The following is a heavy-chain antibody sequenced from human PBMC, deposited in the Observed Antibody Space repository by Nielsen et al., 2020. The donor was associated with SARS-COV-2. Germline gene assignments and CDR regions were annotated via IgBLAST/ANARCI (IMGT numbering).Heavy chain of an antibody. CDR3: ARDRDYYYGSERGNYYYMDV. V-gene: IGHV3-7*05. D-gene: IGHD3-10*01. CDR2: IKQDGSEK. Sequence: GESLKISCAASGFTFSSYWMSWVRQAPGKGLEWVANIKQDGSEKYYVDSVKGRFTISRDNAKNSLYLQMNSLRAEDTAVYYCARDRDYYYGSERGNYYYMDVWGKGTTVTVSS. J-gene: IGHJ6*03. CDR1: GFTFSSYW.